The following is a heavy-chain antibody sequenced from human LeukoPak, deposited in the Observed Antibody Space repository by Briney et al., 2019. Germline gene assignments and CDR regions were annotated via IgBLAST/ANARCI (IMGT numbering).Heavy chain of an antibody. Sequence: GGSLRLSCAASGFTFSSYGMSWVHQAPGKGLEGVSAISGSGGSPYYAASVKGRLTISRDNSKNTLYLQMNRLRAEDTAVYYCAKGIQVWPRGIDYWGQGTLVTVSS. CDR2: ISGSGGSP. V-gene: IGHV3-23*01. CDR3: AKGIQVWPRGIDY. CDR1: GFTFSSYG. J-gene: IGHJ4*02. D-gene: IGHD5-18*01.